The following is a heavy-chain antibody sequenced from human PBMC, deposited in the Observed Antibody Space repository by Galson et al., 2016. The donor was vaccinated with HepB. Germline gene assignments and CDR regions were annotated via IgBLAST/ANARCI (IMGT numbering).Heavy chain of an antibody. Sequence: SLRLSCAASGLTFSSYGMHWVRQAPGKGLDWVAVISFDGRNTYYADSVKGRFTISRANSENSVYLQMNSLRAEDTAVYYCAKDESEDYDVVTAYSHYYAAMDVWGKGTTVTVSS. CDR1: GLTFSSYG. J-gene: IGHJ6*04. V-gene: IGHV3-30*18. D-gene: IGHD3-9*01. CDR2: ISFDGRNT. CDR3: AKDESEDYDVVTAYSHYYAAMDV.